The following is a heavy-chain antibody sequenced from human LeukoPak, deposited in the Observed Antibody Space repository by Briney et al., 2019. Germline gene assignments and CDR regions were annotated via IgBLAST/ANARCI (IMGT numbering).Heavy chain of an antibody. J-gene: IGHJ1*01. CDR1: GFTFSDYA. D-gene: IGHD3-3*01. CDR2: ISYDESNK. CDR3: ASIGERYLQTEQYFHH. Sequence: PGGSLRLSCAASGFTFSDYAMHWVRQTPGKGLEWVAIISYDESNKYYADSVKDRFTISRDNSKNTLYLQMNSLRAEDTAVYYCASIGERYLQTEQYFHHWGQGTLVTVSS. V-gene: IGHV3-30*04.